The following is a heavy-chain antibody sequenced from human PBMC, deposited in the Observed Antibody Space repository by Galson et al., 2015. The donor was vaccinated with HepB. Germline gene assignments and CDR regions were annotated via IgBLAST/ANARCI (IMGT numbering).Heavy chain of an antibody. CDR3: ARDRYIAVAEFDY. J-gene: IGHJ4*02. Sequence: GLEWVAVISYDGRNRHYPESVKGRFTISRDNSKNTLYLQMNSLRPEDTAVYYCARDRYIAVAEFDYWGQGTLVTVSS. D-gene: IGHD6-19*01. V-gene: IGHV3-30*03. CDR2: ISYDGRNR.